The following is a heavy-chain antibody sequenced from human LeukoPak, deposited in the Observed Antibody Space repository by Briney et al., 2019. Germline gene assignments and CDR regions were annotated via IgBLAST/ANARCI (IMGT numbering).Heavy chain of an antibody. J-gene: IGHJ6*03. Sequence: GRSLRLSCAASGFTFDDYAMHWVRQAPGKVLEWVSGISWNSGSIGYADSVKGRFTISRDNAKNSLYLQMNSLRAEDTALYYCAKSYYYYYYMDVWGKGTTVTISS. CDR2: ISWNSGSI. CDR1: GFTFDDYA. V-gene: IGHV3-9*01. CDR3: AKSYYYYYYMDV.